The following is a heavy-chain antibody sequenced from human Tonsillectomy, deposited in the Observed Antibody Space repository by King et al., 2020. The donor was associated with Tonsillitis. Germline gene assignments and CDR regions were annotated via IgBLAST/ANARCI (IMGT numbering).Heavy chain of an antibody. CDR1: AFTFSSYA. CDR3: AISPGGFGDSYFYGLGV. CDR2: ISGGGNT. J-gene: IGHJ6*02. V-gene: IGHV3-23*04. D-gene: IGHD3-10*01. Sequence: EVQLVESGGGLVQPGGSLRLSCAASAFTFSSYAMSWVRQAPGKRLEWVSTISGGGNTYYTDSVTGRFTVSRDNSKNTLFLQMSSLRAEDTAVYYCAISPGGFGDSYFYGLGVWGQGTTVIVSS.